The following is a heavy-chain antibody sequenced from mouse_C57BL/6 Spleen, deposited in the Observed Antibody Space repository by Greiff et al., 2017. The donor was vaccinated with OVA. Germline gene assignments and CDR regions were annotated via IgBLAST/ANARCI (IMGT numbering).Heavy chain of an antibody. D-gene: IGHD1-1*01. CDR1: GYTFTDYY. CDR2: INPYNGGT. Sequence: VQLQQSGPVLVKPGASVKMSCKASGYTFTDYYMNWVKQSHGKSLEWIGVINPYNGGTSYNQKFKGKATLTVDKSSSTAYMELNSLTSEDSAVYYGARGITTVVDWYFDVWGTGTTVTVSS. J-gene: IGHJ1*03. CDR3: ARGITTVVDWYFDV. V-gene: IGHV1-19*01.